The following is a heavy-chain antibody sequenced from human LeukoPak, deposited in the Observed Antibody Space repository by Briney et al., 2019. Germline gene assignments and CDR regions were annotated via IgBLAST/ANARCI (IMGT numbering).Heavy chain of an antibody. Sequence: GASVKVSCKASGYTFTSYGISWERQAPGQGLEWMGWISAYNGNTNYAQKLQGRVTMTEDTSTDTAYMELSSLRSEDTAVYYCATVGDNDYGDYYMDVWGKGTTVTVSS. CDR1: GYTFTSYG. V-gene: IGHV1-18*01. CDR3: ATVGDNDYGDYYMDV. D-gene: IGHD4-17*01. CDR2: ISAYNGNT. J-gene: IGHJ6*03.